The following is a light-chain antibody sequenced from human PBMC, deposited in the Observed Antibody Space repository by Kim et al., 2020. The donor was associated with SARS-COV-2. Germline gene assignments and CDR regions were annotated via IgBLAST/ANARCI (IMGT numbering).Light chain of an antibody. CDR3: QSYDSSNWV. CDR1: SGSIASNY. CDR2: EDN. Sequence: NFMLTQPHSVSESPGKTVTISCTGSSGSIASNYVQWYQQRPGSAPTTVSYEDNQRPSGVPDRFSGSIDSSSNSASLTISGLKTEDEADYYCQSYDSSNWVFGGGTQLTVL. V-gene: IGLV6-57*02. J-gene: IGLJ3*02.